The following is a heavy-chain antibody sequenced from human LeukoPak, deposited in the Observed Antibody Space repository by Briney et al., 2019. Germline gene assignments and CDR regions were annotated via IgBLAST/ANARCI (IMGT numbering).Heavy chain of an antibody. CDR3: ARRHQKGSSNSCYDF. Sequence: PSETLSLTCAVYGGSFSGYYWSWIRQPPGKGLEWIGEIKHSGTTNYNVSLKSRVTMSVETSKNLFSLKLSSVTAADTAVYYCARRHQKGSSNSCYDFWGRGTLVTVSS. V-gene: IGHV4-34*01. J-gene: IGHJ4*02. CDR2: IKHSGTT. CDR1: GGSFSGYY. D-gene: IGHD2-2*01.